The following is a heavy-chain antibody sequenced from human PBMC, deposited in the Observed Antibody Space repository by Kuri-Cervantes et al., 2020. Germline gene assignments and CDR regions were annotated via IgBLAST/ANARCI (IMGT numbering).Heavy chain of an antibody. V-gene: IGHV3-66*01. J-gene: IGHJ6*02. CDR3: ARDPTMVRGVIYYYYYGMDV. CDR2: IYSGGST. D-gene: IGHD3-10*01. Sequence: LSLTCAASGFTVSSNYMSWVRQAPGKGLEWVSVIYSGGSTYYADSVKGRFTISRDNSKNTLYLQMNSLRAEDTAVYYCARDPTMVRGVIYYYYYGMDVWGQGTTVTVSS. CDR1: GFTVSSNY.